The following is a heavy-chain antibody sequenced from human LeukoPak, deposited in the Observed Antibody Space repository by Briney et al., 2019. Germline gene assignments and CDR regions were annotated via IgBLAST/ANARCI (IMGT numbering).Heavy chain of an antibody. Sequence: PGGLLRLSCAASGITFSNYAMSWVRQAPGKGLEWVGRTRNKANSYTTEYAASVKGKFTISRDDSKNSLYLQMNSLKTEDTAVYYCARAQGYYYGMDVWGQGTTVTVSS. V-gene: IGHV3-72*01. CDR3: ARAQGYYYGMDV. J-gene: IGHJ6*02. CDR2: TRNKANSYTT. CDR1: GITFSNYA.